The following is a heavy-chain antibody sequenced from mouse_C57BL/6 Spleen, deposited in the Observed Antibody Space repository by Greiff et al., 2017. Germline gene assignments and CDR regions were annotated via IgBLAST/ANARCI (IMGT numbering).Heavy chain of an antibody. CDR1: GFTFSSYA. D-gene: IGHD2-3*01. CDR3: TRDDGYYVHWYFDV. Sequence: EVKLVESGEGLVKPGGSLKLSCAASGFTFSSYAMSWVRQTPEKRLEWVAYISSGGDYIYYADTVKGRFTISRDNARHTLYLQMSSLKSEDTAMYYCTRDDGYYVHWYFDVWGTGTTVTVSS. J-gene: IGHJ1*03. V-gene: IGHV5-9-1*02. CDR2: ISSGGDYI.